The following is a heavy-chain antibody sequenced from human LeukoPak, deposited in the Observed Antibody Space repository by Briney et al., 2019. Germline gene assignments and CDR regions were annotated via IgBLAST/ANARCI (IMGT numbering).Heavy chain of an antibody. Sequence: ASVKVSCKASGYTFTSYYMHWVRQAPGQGLEWMGIINPSGGSTSYAQKFQGRVTMTRDTPTSTVYMELSSLRSEDTAVYYCARDLRIQQRLLDIYYGMDVWGQGTTVTVSS. J-gene: IGHJ6*02. D-gene: IGHD6-25*01. CDR2: INPSGGST. V-gene: IGHV1-46*01. CDR1: GYTFTSYY. CDR3: ARDLRIQQRLLDIYYGMDV.